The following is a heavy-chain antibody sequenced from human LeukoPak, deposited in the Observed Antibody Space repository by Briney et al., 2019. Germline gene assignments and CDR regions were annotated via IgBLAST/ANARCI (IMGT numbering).Heavy chain of an antibody. D-gene: IGHD3-10*01. CDR3: AAGYYGSGSSFDP. Sequence: SVKVSCKASGFTFTSSAMQWVRQARGQRLEWIGWIVVGSGNTNYAQKFQERVTITRDMSTSTAYMELSSLRSEDTAVYYCAAGYYGSGSSFDPWGQGTLVTVSS. CDR1: GFTFTSSA. CDR2: IVVGSGNT. J-gene: IGHJ5*02. V-gene: IGHV1-58*02.